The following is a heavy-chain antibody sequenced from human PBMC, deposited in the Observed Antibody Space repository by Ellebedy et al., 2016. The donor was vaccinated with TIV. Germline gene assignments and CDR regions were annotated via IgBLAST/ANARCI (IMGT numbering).Heavy chain of an antibody. CDR1: GFTFSSYA. CDR3: AREVSQYGMDV. V-gene: IGHV3-30-3*01. CDR2: ISYDGSNK. J-gene: IGHJ6*02. Sequence: GGSLRLSCAASGFTFSSYAMHWVRQAPGKGLEWVAVISYDGSNKYYADSVKGRFTISRDNSKNTLYLQMNSLRAEDTAVYYCAREVSQYGMDVWGQGTTVTVSS. D-gene: IGHD2-8*01.